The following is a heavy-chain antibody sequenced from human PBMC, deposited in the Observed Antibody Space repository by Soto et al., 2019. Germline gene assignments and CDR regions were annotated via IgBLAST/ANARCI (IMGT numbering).Heavy chain of an antibody. CDR1: GFTLSSYW. Sequence: GGSLRLSCVASGFTLSSYWMTWVRQAPGKGLEWVANVKQDGSETHYVDSVKGRFTISRDNTKNSLYLQMNSLRAEDTAVYYCARAIYGSGSLWGQGTLVTVSS. CDR3: ARAIYGSGSL. V-gene: IGHV3-7*03. CDR2: VKQDGSET. J-gene: IGHJ4*02. D-gene: IGHD3-10*01.